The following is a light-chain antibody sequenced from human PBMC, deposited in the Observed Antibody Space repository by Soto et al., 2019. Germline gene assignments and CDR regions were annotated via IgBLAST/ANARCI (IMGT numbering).Light chain of an antibody. V-gene: IGLV2-14*01. CDR1: SSDVGYYNY. Sequence: QSVLTQPASVSGSPGQSITISCTGTSSDVGYYNYVSWYQQHPGKVPKLMIYEVSNRPSGVSNRFSGSKSGNTASLTISGLQAEDEADYYCSSYRSGGTFVFGSGTKLTVL. CDR3: SSYRSGGTFV. CDR2: EVS. J-gene: IGLJ1*01.